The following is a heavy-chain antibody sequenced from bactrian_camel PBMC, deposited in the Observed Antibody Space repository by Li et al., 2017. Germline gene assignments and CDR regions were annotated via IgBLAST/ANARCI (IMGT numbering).Heavy chain of an antibody. Sequence: HVQLVESGGGSVQAGGSLRLSCAASGFIFSSAFMSWVRQAPGKGLEWVPSINGNSRNTHYADSVKGRSTISRDNAENSLYLQMDSLKTEDSGMYYCAARRPANGGPWSLWTRYDYWGQGTQVTV. CDR2: INGNSRNT. V-gene: IGHV3-2*01. J-gene: IGHJ4*01. CDR3: AARRPANGGPWSLWTRYDY. CDR1: GFIFSSAF. D-gene: IGHD6*01.